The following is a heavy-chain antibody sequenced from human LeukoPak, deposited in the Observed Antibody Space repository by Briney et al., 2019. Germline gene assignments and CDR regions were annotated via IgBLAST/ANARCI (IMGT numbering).Heavy chain of an antibody. CDR3: ARVSVYCSDGSCYSSYGMDV. J-gene: IGHJ6*02. CDR1: GYTFTSYG. CDR2: ISAYNGNT. Sequence: ASVKVSCKASGYTFTSYGISWVRQAPGQGLEWMGWISAYNGNTNYAQKLQGRVTMTTDTSTSTAYMELRSLRSDDTAVYYCARVSVYCSDGSCYSSYGMDVWGQGTTVTVSS. V-gene: IGHV1-18*01. D-gene: IGHD2-15*01.